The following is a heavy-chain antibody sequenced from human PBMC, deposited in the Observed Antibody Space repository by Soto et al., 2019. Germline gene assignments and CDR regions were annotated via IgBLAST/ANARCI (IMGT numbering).Heavy chain of an antibody. D-gene: IGHD3-10*01. CDR3: AFSWSLEF. J-gene: IGHJ4*02. CDR1: GGSMSDYY. Sequence: SETLSLTCTVSGGSMSDYYWYWIRQPPGKGLEWIGYSFYSGNTNYNPSLKSRLTLSVDTSKKQFSLKLSSVTAADTAVYYCAFSWSLEFWGQGALVTVSS. CDR2: SFYSGNT. V-gene: IGHV4-59*01.